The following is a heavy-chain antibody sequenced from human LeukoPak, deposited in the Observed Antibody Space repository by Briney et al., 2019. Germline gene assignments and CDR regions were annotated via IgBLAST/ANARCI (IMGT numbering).Heavy chain of an antibody. CDR3: AKVGGDNCNNSDY. V-gene: IGHV3-30*18. Sequence: GRSLRLSCAAPGFTFSSYGMHWVRQAPGKGLEWVAVISYDGSDKYYADSVKGRFTISRDNSKNTLYLQMNSLRAEDTAMYYCAKVGGDNCNNSDYWGQGTLVTVSS. J-gene: IGHJ4*02. CDR1: GFTFSSYG. D-gene: IGHD1/OR15-1a*01. CDR2: ISYDGSDK.